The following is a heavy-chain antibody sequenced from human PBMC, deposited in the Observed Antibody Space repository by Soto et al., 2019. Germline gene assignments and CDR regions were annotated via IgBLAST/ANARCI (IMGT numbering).Heavy chain of an antibody. CDR1: GITFRSYW. CDR2: IKSNASII. J-gene: IGHJ4*02. D-gene: IGHD6-13*01. Sequence: EVQLVESGGGLVQPGGSLRLSCAVSGITFRSYWMHWIRQAPGKGLVWVSHIKSNASIINYADSVKGRYTISRDNARNTLYLQMNSLRFDDTAIYYCASDAAAGLKFWGQGTLVTVSS. CDR3: ASDAAAGLKF. V-gene: IGHV3-74*01.